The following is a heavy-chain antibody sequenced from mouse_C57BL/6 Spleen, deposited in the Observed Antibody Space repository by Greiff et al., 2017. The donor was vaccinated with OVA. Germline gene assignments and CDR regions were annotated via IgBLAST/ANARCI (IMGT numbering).Heavy chain of an antibody. V-gene: IGHV5-15*01. Sequence: EVNLVESGGGLVQPGGSLKLSCAASGFTFSDYGMAWVRQAPRKGPEWVAFISNLAYSIYYADTVTGRFTISRENAKNTLYLEMSSLRSEDTAMYYCARQPKGSSYDWYFDVWGTGTTVTVSS. CDR3: ARQPKGSSYDWYFDV. CDR1: GFTFSDYG. CDR2: ISNLAYSI. D-gene: IGHD1-1*01. J-gene: IGHJ1*03.